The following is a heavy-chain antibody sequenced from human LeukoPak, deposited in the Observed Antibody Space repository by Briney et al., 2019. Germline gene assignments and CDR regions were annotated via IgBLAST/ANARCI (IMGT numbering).Heavy chain of an antibody. D-gene: IGHD3-10*01. V-gene: IGHV1-18*04. CDR3: ARCPDPYGSGSYYSDY. CDR2: ISAYNGNT. Sequence: ASVKVSCKASGYTFTSYGISWVRQAPGQGLEWMGWISAYNGNTNYAQKLQGRVTMTTDTSTSTAYMELRSLRSVDTAVYYCARCPDPYGSGSYYSDYWGQGTLVTVSS. CDR1: GYTFTSYG. J-gene: IGHJ4*02.